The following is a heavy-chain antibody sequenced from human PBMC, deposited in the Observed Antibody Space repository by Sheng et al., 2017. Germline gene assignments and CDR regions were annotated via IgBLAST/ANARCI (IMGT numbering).Heavy chain of an antibody. CDR2: IVVGSGNT. V-gene: IGHV1-58*01. J-gene: IGHJ6*02. Sequence: GPEVKKPGTSVKVSCKASGFTFTSSAVQWVRQARGQRLEWIGWIVVGSGNTNYAQKFQERVTITRDMSTSTAYMELSSLRSEDTAVYYCAAGYCSSTSCYYYYGMDVWGQGTTVTVSS. D-gene: IGHD2-2*01. CDR1: GFTFTSSA. CDR3: AAGYCSSTSCYYYYGMDV.